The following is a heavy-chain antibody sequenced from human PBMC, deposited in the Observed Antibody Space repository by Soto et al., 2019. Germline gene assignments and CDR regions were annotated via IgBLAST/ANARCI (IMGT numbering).Heavy chain of an antibody. CDR1: GFSFASFA. J-gene: IGHJ4*02. CDR3: AKWSYLDY. CDR2: ISGSDGKT. Sequence: DVRLAESGGGLVQPGGSLRLSCTTSGFSFASFAMTWVRQAPGKGLEWVATISGSDGKTYYADSVKGRFSISRDTSRNTLYLQMKSLRADDTAIYDCAKWSYLDYWGQGTRVTVSS. D-gene: IGHD3-3*01. V-gene: IGHV3-23*04.